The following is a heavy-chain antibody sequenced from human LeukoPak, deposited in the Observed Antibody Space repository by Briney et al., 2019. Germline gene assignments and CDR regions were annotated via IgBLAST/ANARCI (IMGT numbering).Heavy chain of an antibody. Sequence: SETLSLTCTVSGGSISSHYWSWIRQPPGKGLEWIGYIYYSGSTYYNPSLKSRVTISVDTSKNQFSLKLSSVTAADTAVYYCAREKGGYNDYWGQGTLVTVSS. V-gene: IGHV4-59*11. D-gene: IGHD5-24*01. CDR2: IYYSGST. J-gene: IGHJ4*02. CDR3: AREKGGYNDY. CDR1: GGSISSHY.